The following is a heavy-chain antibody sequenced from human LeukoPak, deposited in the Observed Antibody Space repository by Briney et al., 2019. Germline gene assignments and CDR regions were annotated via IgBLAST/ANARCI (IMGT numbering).Heavy chain of an antibody. Sequence: DLVSAISHPRRTTSYAHSVKRLFTISRDNSKNAVYVQMNSLRAEDTAVYYCATNWNLDQWGQGTLVTVSS. D-gene: IGHD1-20*01. V-gene: IGHV3-23*01. CDR2: ISHPRRTT. J-gene: IGHJ4*02. CDR3: ATNWNLDQ.